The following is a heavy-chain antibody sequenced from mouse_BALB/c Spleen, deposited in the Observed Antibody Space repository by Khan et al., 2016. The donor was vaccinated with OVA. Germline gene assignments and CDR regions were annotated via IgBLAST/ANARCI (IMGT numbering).Heavy chain of an antibody. V-gene: IGHV4-2*02. CDR3: ARLGNYGQHAN. CDR1: GFDFSRYW. Sequence: EVKLLESGGGLVQPGGSLILSCAASGFDFSRYWMSWARQAPGKGQEWIGEINPGSSTINYTPSLKDKFIISRDNAKNTLYLQMRKVRSEDTALYYCARLGNYGQHANWGQGTLVTVSA. J-gene: IGHJ3*01. CDR2: INPGSSTI. D-gene: IGHD1-2*01.